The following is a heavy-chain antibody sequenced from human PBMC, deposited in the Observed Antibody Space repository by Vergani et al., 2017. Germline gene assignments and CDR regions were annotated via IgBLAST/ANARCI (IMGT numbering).Heavy chain of an antibody. V-gene: IGHV1-69*11. J-gene: IGHJ5*02. CDR2: IIPILGTA. CDR1: GGPFSSYA. Sequence: QVQLVQSGAEVKKPGASVKVSCKASGGPFSSYAISWVRQAPGQGLEWMGRIIPILGTANYAQKFQGRVTITADESTGTAYMELSSLNSEDTAVYYCARDSPTYCSSTSCYLSGWFDPWGQGTLVTVSS. D-gene: IGHD2-2*01. CDR3: ARDSPTYCSSTSCYLSGWFDP.